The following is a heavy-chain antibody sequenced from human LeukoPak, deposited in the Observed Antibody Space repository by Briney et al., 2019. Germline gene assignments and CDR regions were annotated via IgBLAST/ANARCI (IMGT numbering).Heavy chain of an antibody. V-gene: IGHV1-69*04. CDR3: ARGLYSSSWYGIY. D-gene: IGHD6-13*01. Sequence: GASVKVSCKASGGTFSSYAISWVRQAPGQGLEWMGRIIPILGIANYAQKFQGRVTITADKSTSTAYMELSSLRSEDTAVYYCARGLYSSSWYGIYWGQGTLVTVSS. J-gene: IGHJ4*02. CDR1: GGTFSSYA. CDR2: IIPILGIA.